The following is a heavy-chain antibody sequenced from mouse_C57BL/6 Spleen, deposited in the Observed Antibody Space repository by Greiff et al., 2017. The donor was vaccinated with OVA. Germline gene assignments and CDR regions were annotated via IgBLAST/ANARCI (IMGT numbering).Heavy chain of an antibody. V-gene: IGHV3-6*01. CDR1: GYSITSGYY. D-gene: IGHD1-1*01. CDR2: ISYDGSN. Sequence: EVKLQESGPGLVKPSQSLSLTCSVTGYSITSGYYWNWIRQFPGNKLEWMGYISYDGSNNYNPSLKNRISITRDTSKNQFFLKLNSVTTEDTATYYCAREGDGSSPYYYAMDYWGQGTSVTVSS. J-gene: IGHJ4*01. CDR3: AREGDGSSPYYYAMDY.